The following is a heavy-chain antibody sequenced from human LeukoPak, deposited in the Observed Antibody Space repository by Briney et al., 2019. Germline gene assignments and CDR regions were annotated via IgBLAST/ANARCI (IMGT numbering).Heavy chain of an antibody. D-gene: IGHD1-1*01. J-gene: IGHJ5*02. CDR1: GFTFRNYW. CDR3: ATSPRGTGHR. Sequence: GGSPRLSCAASGFTFRNYWMHWVRQAPGAGLELVANIKQDGSEKYYVDSVKGRFTISRDNARNSLDLQMNSLSVEDSAVYYCATSPRGTGHRWGQGTLVTVSS. CDR2: IKQDGSEK. V-gene: IGHV3-7*01.